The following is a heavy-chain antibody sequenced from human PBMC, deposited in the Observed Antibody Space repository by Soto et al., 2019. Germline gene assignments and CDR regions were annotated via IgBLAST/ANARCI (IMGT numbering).Heavy chain of an antibody. CDR1: GFSLTTSGVG. Sequence: QITLNESGPTVVKPTETLTLTCTFSGFSLTTSGVGVGWVRQSPGKPRGWLGFIYWDDDKRYSTSLKSRLTITKDTSKNQVVLTMANVDPADTATYYCAHRVLRAVFGLVTTTAIYFDFWGQGTPVVVSS. CDR3: AHRVLRAVFGLVTTTAIYFDF. V-gene: IGHV2-5*02. CDR2: IYWDDDK. D-gene: IGHD3-3*01. J-gene: IGHJ4*02.